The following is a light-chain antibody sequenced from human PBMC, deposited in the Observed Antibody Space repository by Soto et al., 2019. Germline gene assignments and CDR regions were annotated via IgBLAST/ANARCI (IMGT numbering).Light chain of an antibody. CDR1: QSIGAS. Sequence: DIQMTQSPSTLYASVGDRVTITCRASQSIGASLAWFQQKPGKAPNLLIYKASSLESGVPSRFSGSVSGTEFTLTISTLQPDDFATYYCQQYNRSPLTFGGGTKVEIK. CDR2: KAS. V-gene: IGKV1-5*03. J-gene: IGKJ4*01. CDR3: QQYNRSPLT.